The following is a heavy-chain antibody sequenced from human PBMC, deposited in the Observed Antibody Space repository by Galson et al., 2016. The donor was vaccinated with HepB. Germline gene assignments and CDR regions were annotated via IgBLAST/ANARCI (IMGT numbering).Heavy chain of an antibody. CDR2: ISTSGDPI. D-gene: IGHD7-27*01. CDR1: GFTFKDYY. J-gene: IGHJ4*02. CDR3: ARAAYPWD. Sequence: SLRLSCAASGFTFKDYYMSWIRQAPGRGLDWVGYISTSGDPIYYADSMKGLFTISRDNAKNSLHLQMNSLRAEDTAVYYCARAAYPWDWGQGTLVTVSS. V-gene: IGHV3-11*01.